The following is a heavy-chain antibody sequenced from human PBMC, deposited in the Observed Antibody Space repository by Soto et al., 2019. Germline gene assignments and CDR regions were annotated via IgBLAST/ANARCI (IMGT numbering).Heavy chain of an antibody. D-gene: IGHD6-19*01. CDR2: ISAYNGNT. CDR3: TRDLAVGLVDY. CDR1: GYTFTSYG. V-gene: IGHV1-18*01. Sequence: QVQLVQSGAEVKKPGASVKVSCKASGYTFTSYGISWVRQAPGQGLEWMGWISAYNGNTKYAQKLQGRVTMTTDTSARPAHMEVRRLTSDGTAVYHCTRDLAVGLVDYWDQVTLVTVSS. J-gene: IGHJ4*02.